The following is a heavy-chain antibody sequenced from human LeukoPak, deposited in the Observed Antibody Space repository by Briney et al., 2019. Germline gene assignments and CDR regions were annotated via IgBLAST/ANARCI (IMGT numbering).Heavy chain of an antibody. CDR3: ARRGSDYGSGSPDY. D-gene: IGHD3-10*01. Sequence: SETLSLTCTVSGGSISTYYWSWIRQPPGKGLEWLGYIYYTGTTNYNPSLKSRVTISVDTAKNQFSLKLSSVTAADTAVYYCARRGSDYGSGSPDYWGPGPLVTVSS. J-gene: IGHJ4*02. CDR2: IYYTGTT. CDR1: GGSISTYY. V-gene: IGHV4-59*01.